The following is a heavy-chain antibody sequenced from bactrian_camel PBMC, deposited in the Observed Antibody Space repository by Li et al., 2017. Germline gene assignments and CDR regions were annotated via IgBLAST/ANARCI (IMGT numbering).Heavy chain of an antibody. J-gene: IGHJ4*01. CDR2: IWTGDDYT. CDR1: GYRYPLYC. CDR3: AEGRGSRGEHCYSLNY. Sequence: QVQLVESGGGSVQAGGSLRLSCAVSGYRYPLYCGGWFRQVAGQEREGVAGIWTGDDYTSYADSVKGRFTISRDSAKNTVYLQMNNLQPEDTATYYCAEGRGSRGEHCYSLNYWGQGTQVTVS. D-gene: IGHD6*01. V-gene: IGHV3S63*01.